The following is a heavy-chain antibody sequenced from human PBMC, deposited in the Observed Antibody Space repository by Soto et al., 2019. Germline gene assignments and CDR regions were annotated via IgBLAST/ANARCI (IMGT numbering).Heavy chain of an antibody. CDR3: AEDPLNYPTSHLDV. CDR2: IDGTGFTT. Sequence: GGSLRLSCVASGFIFSDHALTWVRQAPGQGLEWVSAIDGTGFTTYYADSVTGRFTISRDNSKNTLSLHMYNLRAEDTAVYYCAEDPLNYPTSHLDVWGKGTSVTVSS. J-gene: IGHJ6*04. D-gene: IGHD3-10*01. CDR1: GFIFSDHA. V-gene: IGHV3-23*01.